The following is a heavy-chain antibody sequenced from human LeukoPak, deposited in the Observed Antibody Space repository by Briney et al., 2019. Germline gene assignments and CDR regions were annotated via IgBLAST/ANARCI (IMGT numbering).Heavy chain of an antibody. Sequence: SETLSLTCTVSGYSISSGYYWGWIRQPPGKGLEWIGSIYHSGSTYYNPSLKSRVTISVDTSKNQFSLKLSSVTAADTAVYYCAREFPTVTTLDPTIRYYYYGMDVWGQGTTVTVSS. V-gene: IGHV4-38-2*02. D-gene: IGHD4-17*01. J-gene: IGHJ6*02. CDR1: GYSISSGYY. CDR3: AREFPTVTTLDPTIRYYYYGMDV. CDR2: IYHSGST.